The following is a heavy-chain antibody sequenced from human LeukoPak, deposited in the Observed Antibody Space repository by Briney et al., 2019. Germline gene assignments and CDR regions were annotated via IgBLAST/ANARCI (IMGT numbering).Heavy chain of an antibody. Sequence: PRGSLRLSCAASGFTFSTYWMHWVRHGPGKGLLWVSRITTDGSSTKYADSVKGRFTISRDNAKNTLYLQMNSLRAEDTAVYYCARPISSGSIDYWGQGTLVIVSS. CDR2: ITTDGSST. CDR1: GFTFSTYW. D-gene: IGHD6-19*01. J-gene: IGHJ4*02. V-gene: IGHV3-74*03. CDR3: ARPISSGSIDY.